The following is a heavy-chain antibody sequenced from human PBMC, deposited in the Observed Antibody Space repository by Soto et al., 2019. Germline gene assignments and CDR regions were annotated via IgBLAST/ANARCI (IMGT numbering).Heavy chain of an antibody. J-gene: IGHJ4*02. CDR3: ARDSDPYSGGYFTY. CDR1: GYTFTSYG. CDR2: ISAYNGNT. D-gene: IGHD1-26*01. V-gene: IGHV1-18*01. Sequence: QVQLVQSGAEVKKPGASVKVSCKASGYTFTSYGISWVRQAPGQGLEGMGWISAYNGNTNYAQKRQGRVTMTTDPSTSAAYMELRSLRSDDTAVYYCARDSDPYSGGYFTYWGQGTLVPVSS.